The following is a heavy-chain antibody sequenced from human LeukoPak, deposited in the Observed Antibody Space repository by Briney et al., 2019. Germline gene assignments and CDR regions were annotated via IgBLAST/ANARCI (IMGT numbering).Heavy chain of an antibody. V-gene: IGHV4-34*01. Sequence: SETLSLTCAVYGGSFSGYYWSWIRQPPGKGLEWIGEINHSGSTNYNPSLKSRLTISVDTSKNQFSLKLSSVTAADTAVYYCARGDVFSRTRRQQFDGWGQGTLLTV. D-gene: IGHD3-16*01. CDR1: GGSFSGYY. J-gene: IGHJ4*02. CDR2: INHSGST. CDR3: ARGDVFSRTRRQQFDG.